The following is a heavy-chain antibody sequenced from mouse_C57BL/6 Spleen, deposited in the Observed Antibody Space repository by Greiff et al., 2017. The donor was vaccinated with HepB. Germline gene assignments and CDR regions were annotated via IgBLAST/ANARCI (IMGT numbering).Heavy chain of an antibody. CDR2: IHPNSGST. J-gene: IGHJ4*01. CDR3: ARGEGNYRMHH. CDR1: GYTFTSYW. D-gene: IGHD2-1*01. Sequence: QVQLQQPGAELVKPGASVKLSCKASGYTFTSYWMHWVKQRPGQGLEWIGMIHPNSGSTNYNEKFKSKATLTVDKSSSTAYMQLSSQTSEDSAVYYCARGEGNYRMHHWGQGTSVTVSS. V-gene: IGHV1-64*01.